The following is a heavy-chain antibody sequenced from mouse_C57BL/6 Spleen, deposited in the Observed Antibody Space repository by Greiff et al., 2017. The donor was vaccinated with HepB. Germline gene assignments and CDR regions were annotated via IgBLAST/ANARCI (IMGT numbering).Heavy chain of an antibody. J-gene: IGHJ4*01. CDR1: GFTFSSYA. CDR3: AREGHYTTVLDY. CDR2: ISDGGSYT. Sequence: EVKLMESGGGLVKPGGSLKLSCAASGFTFSSYAMSWVRQTPEKRLEWVATISDGGSYTYYPDNVKGRFTISRDNAKNNLYLQMSHLKSEDTAMYYCAREGHYTTVLDYWGQGTSVTVSS. V-gene: IGHV5-4*01. D-gene: IGHD1-1*01.